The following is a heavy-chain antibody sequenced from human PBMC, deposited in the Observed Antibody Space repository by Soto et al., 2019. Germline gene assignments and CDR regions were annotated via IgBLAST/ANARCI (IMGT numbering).Heavy chain of an antibody. CDR1: GFTFSDYA. J-gene: IGHJ4*02. CDR2: ISGSAAST. Sequence: PGGSLRLSCAASGFTFSDYAMTWVRQVPGKGLERISIISGSAASTYSAASEKGRFAISRDNSKSTQYQQMNSLRAEDTAVYYCAKGDGRVNIPRPSIDYWGQGTLVTVSS. CDR3: AKGDGRVNIPRPSIDY. D-gene: IGHD2-2*01. V-gene: IGHV3-23*01.